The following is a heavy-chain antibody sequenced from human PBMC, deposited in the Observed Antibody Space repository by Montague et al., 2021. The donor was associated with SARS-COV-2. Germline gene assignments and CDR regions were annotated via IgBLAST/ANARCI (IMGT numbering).Heavy chain of an antibody. J-gene: IGHJ4*02. CDR1: GGSFSGYY. CDR2: INQSGST. V-gene: IGHV4-34*01. Sequence: SETLSLTCAVYGGSFSGYYWSWIRQHPGKGLEWIGEINQSGSTNYYPSLKSRVTLSVDTSKKQFSLKLSSLIAADTAAYYWAGVAGGYYHDSSAYFDYWGQGSLVTVSS. D-gene: IGHD3-22*01. CDR3: AGVAGGYYHDSSAYFDY.